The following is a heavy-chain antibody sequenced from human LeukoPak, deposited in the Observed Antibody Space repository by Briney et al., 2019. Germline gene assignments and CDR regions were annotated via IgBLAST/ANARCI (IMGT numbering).Heavy chain of an antibody. J-gene: IGHJ1*01. CDR1: GGTFSSYA. CDR2: IIPIFGTA. V-gene: IGHV1-69*13. D-gene: IGHD3-22*01. CDR3: ARVPLHDRNDYYYPH. Sequence: ASVKVSCKASGGTFSSYAISWVRQAPGQGLEWMGGIIPIFGTANYAQKFQGRVTITADESTSTAYMELSSLRSGDTAVYYCARVPLHDRNDYYYPHWGQGTVVTVSS.